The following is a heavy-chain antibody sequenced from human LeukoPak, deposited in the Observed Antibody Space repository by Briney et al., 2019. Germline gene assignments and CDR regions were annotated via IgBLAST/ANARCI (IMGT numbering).Heavy chain of an antibody. Sequence: SETLSLTCTVSGYSISSGYYWGWIRQPPGKGLEWIGSIYHSGSTYYNPSLKSRVTISVDTSKNQFSLKLSSVTAADTAVYYCARDGGRGATFYYYYYMDVWGKGTTVTISS. CDR2: IYHSGST. CDR1: GYSISSGYY. D-gene: IGHD1-26*01. V-gene: IGHV4-38-2*02. J-gene: IGHJ6*03. CDR3: ARDGGRGATFYYYYYMDV.